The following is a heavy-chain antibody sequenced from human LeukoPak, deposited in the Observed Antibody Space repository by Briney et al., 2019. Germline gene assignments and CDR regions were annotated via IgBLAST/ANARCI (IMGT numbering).Heavy chain of an antibody. Sequence: SETLSLTCTVSGGSISSYHWSWIRQPPGKGLEWIGEINHSGSTNYNPSLKSRVTISVDTSKNQFSLKLSSVTAADTAVYYCARSGYSYGYYYYGMDVWGQGTTVTVSS. CDR1: GGSISSYH. CDR2: INHSGST. J-gene: IGHJ6*02. CDR3: ARSGYSYGYYYYGMDV. D-gene: IGHD5-18*01. V-gene: IGHV4-34*01.